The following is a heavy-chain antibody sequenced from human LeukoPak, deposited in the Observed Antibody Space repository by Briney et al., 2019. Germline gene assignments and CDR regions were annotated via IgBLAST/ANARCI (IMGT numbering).Heavy chain of an antibody. J-gene: IGHJ4*02. V-gene: IGHV3-30*02. D-gene: IGHD6-19*01. CDR2: IRYDGSNK. CDR1: GFTFSSYG. Sequence: PGGSLRLSCAASGFTFSSYGMHWVRQAPGKGLEWVAFIRYDGSNKYYADSVKGRFTISRDNSKNTLYLQMNSLRAEDTAVYYCAKEQWLAPHYFDYWGQGTLVTVSS. CDR3: AKEQWLAPHYFDY.